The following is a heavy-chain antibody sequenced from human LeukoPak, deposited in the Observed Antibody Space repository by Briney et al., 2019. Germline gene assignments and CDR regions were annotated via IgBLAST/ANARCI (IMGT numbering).Heavy chain of an antibody. D-gene: IGHD3-16*01. V-gene: IGHV3-23*01. Sequence: GGSLRLSCAASGFTFSSYAMSWVRQAPGKGLEWVSLISGSGGSTYYADSVKGRFTISRDNSKNTLYLEMNSLRAEDTAVFYCAKDRDDYVWGSYLGAFDIWGQGTMVTVSS. CDR3: AKDRDDYVWGSYLGAFDI. CDR2: ISGSGGST. CDR1: GFTFSSYA. J-gene: IGHJ3*02.